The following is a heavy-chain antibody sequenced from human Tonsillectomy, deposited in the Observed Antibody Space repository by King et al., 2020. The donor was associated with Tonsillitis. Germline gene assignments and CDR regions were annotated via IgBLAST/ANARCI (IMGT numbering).Heavy chain of an antibody. Sequence: VQLVESGGGVVQPGRSLRLSCAASGFTFTDYGMHWVRQAPGRGLEWVAVMSHDGNNKDYADSVKGRFTISRDNSKNMLYLQMNIVRPEDTALYFCAKGKSSTWLFDAFDIWGQGTMVTVSS. V-gene: IGHV3-30*18. D-gene: IGHD6-13*01. CDR2: MSHDGNNK. J-gene: IGHJ3*02. CDR3: AKGKSSTWLFDAFDI. CDR1: GFTFTDYG.